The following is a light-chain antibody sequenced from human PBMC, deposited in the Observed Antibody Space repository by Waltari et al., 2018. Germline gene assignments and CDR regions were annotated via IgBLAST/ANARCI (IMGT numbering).Light chain of an antibody. CDR1: QSVGTY. Sequence: EIVLTQYPAILSFSPGVRANLSCKASQSVGTYLAWYQQRPGQSPRLLIYDASNRATGIPARFTGSGSETDFTLTISSLQPEDFAVYYCQQRRNWPLTFGGGTRVQI. J-gene: IGKJ4*01. V-gene: IGKV3-11*01. CDR3: QQRRNWPLT. CDR2: DAS.